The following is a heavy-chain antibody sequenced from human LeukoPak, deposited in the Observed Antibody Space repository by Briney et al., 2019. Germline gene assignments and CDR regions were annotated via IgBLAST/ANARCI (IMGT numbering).Heavy chain of an antibody. D-gene: IGHD2/OR15-2a*01. CDR3: ARDFLDSWFDP. CDR1: GYTFTSYA. J-gene: IGHJ5*02. Sequence: ASVTVSCKASGYTFTSYAMNWVRQAPGQGLEWMGWINTNTGNPTYAQGFAGRFVFSLDTSVSTAYLQISSLKAEDTAVYYCARDFLDSWFDPWGQGTLVTVSS. V-gene: IGHV7-4-1*02. CDR2: INTNTGNP.